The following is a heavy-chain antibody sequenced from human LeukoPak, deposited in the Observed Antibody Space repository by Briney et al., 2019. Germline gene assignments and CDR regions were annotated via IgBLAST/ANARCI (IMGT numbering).Heavy chain of an antibody. CDR2: IYSGGST. CDR1: GFTVSSNY. V-gene: IGHV3-66*01. CDR3: ARDDYYDSSGPR. J-gene: IGHJ4*02. Sequence: GGSLRLSCAASGFTVSSNYMSWVRQAPGKGLEWVSVIYSGGSTYYADSVKGRFTISRDNSKNTLYLQMNSLRAEDTAVYYCARDDYYDSSGPRWGQGTLVTVSS. D-gene: IGHD3-22*01.